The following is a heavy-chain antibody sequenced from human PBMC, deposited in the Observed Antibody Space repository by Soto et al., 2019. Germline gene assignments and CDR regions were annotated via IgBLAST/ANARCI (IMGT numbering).Heavy chain of an antibody. CDR3: VKDWTGNKCPCMVV. D-gene: IGHD3-3*01. CDR2: ISSSGEST. CDR1: GFNFSSYA. Sequence: PGGSLRLSCAASGFNFSSYAMTLVRQAPGEVLQWVASISSSGESTYYSDSVKGRFTISRDSSKNTVHLQMSSLRADDTAVYFCVKDWTGNKCPCMVVCGQGTAVTVSS. J-gene: IGHJ6*02. V-gene: IGHV3-23*01.